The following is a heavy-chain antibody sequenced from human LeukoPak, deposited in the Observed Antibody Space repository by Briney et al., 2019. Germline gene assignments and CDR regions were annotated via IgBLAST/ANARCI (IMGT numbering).Heavy chain of an antibody. CDR3: ARVEQKGFGELSRLFDY. CDR1: GYTFTGYY. CDR2: INPNSGGT. J-gene: IGHJ4*02. Sequence: ASVKVSCKASGYTFTGYYMHWVRQAPGQGLEWMGWINPNSGGTNYAQKFQGRVTMTRDTSISTAYMELSRLRSDDTAVYYCARVEQKGFGELSRLFDYWGQGSLVTVSS. V-gene: IGHV1-2*02. D-gene: IGHD3-10*01.